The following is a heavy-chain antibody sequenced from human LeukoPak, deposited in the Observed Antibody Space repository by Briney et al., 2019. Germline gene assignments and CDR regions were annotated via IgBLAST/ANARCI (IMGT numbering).Heavy chain of an antibody. J-gene: IGHJ6*03. CDR2: ISAYNGNT. V-gene: IGHV1-18*01. CDR3: ARDLHRVVVRGVPHYYYYMDV. D-gene: IGHD3-10*01. CDR1: GYTFTSYG. Sequence: ASVKLSCKASGYTFTSYGIRWVRQAPGQGLEWMGWISAYNGNTNYAQKLEGRVTMTTDTSTSTAYMELRSLRSDDTAVYYCARDLHRVVVRGVPHYYYYMDVWGKGTTVTISS.